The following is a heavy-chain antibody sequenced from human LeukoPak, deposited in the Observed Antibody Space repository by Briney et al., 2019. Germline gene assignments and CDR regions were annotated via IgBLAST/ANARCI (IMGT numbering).Heavy chain of an antibody. CDR1: GFTLGDYG. D-gene: IGHD1-14*01. CDR2: INWYDGST. Sequence: GGSLRLSCSASGFTLGDYGMSWVRQAPGKGLEWVSGINWYDGSTGYVDSVKGHFTISSDNAKNSLYVEINSLRTDDTALCCCVRLPTGDFTRTYFQKCGQGNLVTVSS. V-gene: IGHV3-20*04. CDR3: VRLPTGDFTRTYFQK. J-gene: IGHJ1*01.